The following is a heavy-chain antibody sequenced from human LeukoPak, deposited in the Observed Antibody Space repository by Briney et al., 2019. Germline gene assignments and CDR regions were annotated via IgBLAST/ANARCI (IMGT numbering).Heavy chain of an antibody. CDR2: INPDGSDK. V-gene: IGHV3-7*01. J-gene: IGHJ4*02. Sequence: GGSLRLSCATSGFTFSTHWMIWVRQAPGKGLEWVANINPDGSDKQYLDSVKGRFTISRDSARNSLYLQMNSLRAEDTAVYYCVSGSGWIFDYWGRGTLVTVSS. D-gene: IGHD6-19*01. CDR1: GFTFSTHW. CDR3: VSGSGWIFDY.